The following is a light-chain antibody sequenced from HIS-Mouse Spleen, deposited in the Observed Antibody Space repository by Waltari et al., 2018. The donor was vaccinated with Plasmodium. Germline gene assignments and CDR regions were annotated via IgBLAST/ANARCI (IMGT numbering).Light chain of an antibody. CDR1: QSVSSY. J-gene: IGKJ4*01. CDR3: QQRSNWPRVLT. CDR2: DAS. Sequence: EIVLTQSPATLSLSPGERATLPRRASQSVSSYLAWYQQKPGQAPRPLIYDASNRATGIPARFSGSGSGTDFTLTISSLEPEDFAVYYCQQRSNWPRVLTFGGGTKVEIK. V-gene: IGKV3-11*01.